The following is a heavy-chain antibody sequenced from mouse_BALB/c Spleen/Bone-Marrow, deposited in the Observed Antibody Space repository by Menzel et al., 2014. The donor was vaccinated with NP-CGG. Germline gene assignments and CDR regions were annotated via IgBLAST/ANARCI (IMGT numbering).Heavy chain of an antibody. J-gene: IGHJ3*01. CDR3: AREKVYYGISWFAY. CDR2: IHPSDSET. Sequence: VLLVESGTEVVRPGASVKLSCKASGYSFTTYWMNWVKQRPGQGLEWIGMIHPSDSETRLNQKFKDKATLTVDKSSSTAYMQLNSPTSEDSAVYYCAREKVYYGISWFAYWGQGTLVTVSA. CDR1: GYSFTTYW. V-gene: IGHV1-61*01. D-gene: IGHD2-1*01.